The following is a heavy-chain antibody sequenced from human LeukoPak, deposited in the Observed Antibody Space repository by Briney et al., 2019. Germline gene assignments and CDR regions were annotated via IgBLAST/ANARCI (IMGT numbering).Heavy chain of an antibody. D-gene: IGHD1-14*01. Sequence: PSETLSLTCAISGGSINSNNWWSWVRQPPGKGLQWIGEIYHSGTTSYNPSLKSRITMSVDKSKDQFSLSLSSVTAADTAVYYCANVEPRDHRSFYLDSWGQGPLVTVSP. CDR2: IYHSGTT. CDR3: ANVEPRDHRSFYLDS. V-gene: IGHV4-4*02. J-gene: IGHJ4*02. CDR1: GGSINSNNW.